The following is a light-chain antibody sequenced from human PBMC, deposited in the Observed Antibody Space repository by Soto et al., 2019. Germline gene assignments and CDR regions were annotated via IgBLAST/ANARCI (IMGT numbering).Light chain of an antibody. V-gene: IGKV3-20*01. CDR1: QSVSSSN. CDR3: QQYVTSPPYT. Sequence: EIVLTQSPVTLSLSPGERATLSCRASQSVSSSNLAGYQQKTGQAPRLLIYGTSSRATGIPDRFSGSGSGTYFTLTISRLEPEDFAVYYCQQYVTSPPYTFGQGTKLEIK. J-gene: IGKJ2*01. CDR2: GTS.